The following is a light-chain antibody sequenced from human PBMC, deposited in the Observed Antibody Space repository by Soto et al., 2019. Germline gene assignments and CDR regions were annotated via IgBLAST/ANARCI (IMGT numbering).Light chain of an antibody. V-gene: IGLV2-14*01. CDR1: SSDVGGYNF. CDR3: SSYTSINTVV. Sequence: QSALTQPASVSGSPGQSITISCSGTSSDVGGYNFVSWYQQHPGKAPKLMIYEVNNRPSGVSNRFSGSKSGNTASLTISGLQADDEADYYCSSYTSINTVVFGGGTKLTVL. J-gene: IGLJ2*01. CDR2: EVN.